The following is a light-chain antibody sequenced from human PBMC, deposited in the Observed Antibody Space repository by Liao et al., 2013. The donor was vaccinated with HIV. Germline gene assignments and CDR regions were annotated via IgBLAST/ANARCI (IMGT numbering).Light chain of an antibody. Sequence: SYELTQPPSVSVAPGKTARITCGGKNIGSKSVHWYQQRPGQAPVVVMYYDSDRPSGIPERFSGSNSGNTATLTISRVVAGDEADYYCQVWDNNSDHWMFGGGTKLTVL. V-gene: IGLV3-21*01. CDR1: NIGSKS. CDR3: QVWDNNSDHWM. J-gene: IGLJ3*02. CDR2: YDS.